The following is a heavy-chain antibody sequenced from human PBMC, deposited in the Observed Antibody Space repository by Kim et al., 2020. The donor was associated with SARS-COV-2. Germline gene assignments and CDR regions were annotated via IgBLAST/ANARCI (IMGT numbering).Heavy chain of an antibody. D-gene: IGHD3-22*01. J-gene: IGHJ4*02. CDR2: IWYDGSNK. V-gene: IGHV3-33*06. Sequence: GGSLRLSCAASGFTFSNYGMHWVRQAPGKGLEWVAVIWYDGSNKYYADSVKGRFTISRDNSKNTLYLQMNSLRAEDTALYYCAKEGAYDDSSGLEDLDYWGQGTLVTVSS. CDR1: GFTFSNYG. CDR3: AKEGAYDDSSGLEDLDY.